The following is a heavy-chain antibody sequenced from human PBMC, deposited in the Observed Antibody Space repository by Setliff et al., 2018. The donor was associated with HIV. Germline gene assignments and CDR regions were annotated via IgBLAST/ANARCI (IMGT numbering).Heavy chain of an antibody. CDR1: GFAFSSLW. CDR2: IKQDGSEK. CDR3: ASDLNWASADY. J-gene: IGHJ4*02. V-gene: IGHV3-7*03. Sequence: GASVKVSCAASGFAFSSLWMSWVRQAPGRGLECVANIKQDGSEKYYVDSAKGRFTVSRNNAENSLSLQMNSLTVDDTAIYYCASDLNWASADYWGQGILVTVSS. D-gene: IGHD7-27*01.